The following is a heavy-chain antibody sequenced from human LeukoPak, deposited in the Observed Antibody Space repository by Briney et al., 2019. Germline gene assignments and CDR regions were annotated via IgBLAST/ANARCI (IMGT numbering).Heavy chain of an antibody. V-gene: IGHV1-18*01. D-gene: IGHD3-9*01. Sequence: ASVKVSCKTSGYTFTTDGISWVRQAPGQGLEWMGWINANNGDTNYAQKFQGSVTLTRDTSVSTAYMDLYRLTSDDTAVYYCARDPATGDDAFDVWGQGTMVTVSS. J-gene: IGHJ3*01. CDR2: INANNGDT. CDR1: GYTFTTDG. CDR3: ARDPATGDDAFDV.